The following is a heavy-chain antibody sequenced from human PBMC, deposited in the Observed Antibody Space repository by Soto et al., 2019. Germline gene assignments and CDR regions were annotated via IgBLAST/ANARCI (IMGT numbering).Heavy chain of an antibody. J-gene: IGHJ3*02. CDR3: ARGYYYDSSGRDALDI. CDR2: IYPSGST. V-gene: IGHV4-38-2*01. CDR1: GYPISSGYY. D-gene: IGHD3-22*01. Sequence: PSETLSLTCAVSGYPISSGYYWGWIRQPPGKGLEWIGSIYPSGSTYYNPSLKSRVTISVDTSKNQFSLKLSSVTAADTAVYYCARGYYYDSSGRDALDIWGQGTMVTVSS.